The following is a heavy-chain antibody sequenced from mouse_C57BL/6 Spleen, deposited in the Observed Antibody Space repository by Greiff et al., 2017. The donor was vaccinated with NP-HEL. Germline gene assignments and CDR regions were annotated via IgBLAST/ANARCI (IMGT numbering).Heavy chain of an antibody. J-gene: IGHJ1*03. Sequence: DVQLVESGGGLVQPGGSLKLSCAASGFTFSDYYMYWVRQTPEKRLEWVAYISNGGGSTYYPDTVKGRFTISRDNAKNTLYLQMSRLKSEDTAMYYCARHGDPLYYGSSDWYFDVWGTGTTVTVSS. D-gene: IGHD1-1*01. CDR2: ISNGGGST. CDR3: ARHGDPLYYGSSDWYFDV. V-gene: IGHV5-12*01. CDR1: GFTFSDYY.